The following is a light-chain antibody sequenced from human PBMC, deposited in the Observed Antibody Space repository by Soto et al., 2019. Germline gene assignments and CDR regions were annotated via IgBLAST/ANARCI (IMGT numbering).Light chain of an antibody. Sequence: EIVMTQAAATVAVSPVERTSLSCRASQSVSSNLAWYQQKPGQAPRLLIYGASTRATGIPARFTGSGSGTEFTLTISSLQSEDFAVYYCQQYNNWPRTFGQGPKVDI. CDR3: QQYNNWPRT. CDR2: GAS. V-gene: IGKV3-15*01. CDR1: QSVSSN. J-gene: IGKJ1*01.